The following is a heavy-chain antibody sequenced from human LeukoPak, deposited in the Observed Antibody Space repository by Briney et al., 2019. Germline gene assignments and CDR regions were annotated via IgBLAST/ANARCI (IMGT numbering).Heavy chain of an antibody. CDR1: GFTFSSYA. Sequence: GGSLRLSCAASGFTFSSYAMHWVRQAPGKGLEWVAVISYDGSNKYYADSVKGRFTISRDNSKNTLYLQMNSLRAEDTAVYYCAKDWVNGKPPYYYDSSGYSYYFDYWGQGTLVTVSS. CDR2: ISYDGSNK. D-gene: IGHD3-22*01. CDR3: AKDWVNGKPPYYYDSSGYSYYFDY. V-gene: IGHV3-30-3*01. J-gene: IGHJ4*02.